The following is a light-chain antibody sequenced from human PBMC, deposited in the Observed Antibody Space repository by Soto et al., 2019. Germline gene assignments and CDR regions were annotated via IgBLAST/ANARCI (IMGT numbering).Light chain of an antibody. J-gene: IGKJ1*01. V-gene: IGKV1-5*03. CDR2: KAS. CDR1: QTISSW. Sequence: DIQMTQSPSTLSGSVGDRVTITCRASQTISSWLAWYQQKPGEAPKLLIYKASTLKSGVPSRFSGSGSGTEFTLTIRSLQPDDFATYYCKHYNSYSEAFGQGTKVDIK. CDR3: KHYNSYSEA.